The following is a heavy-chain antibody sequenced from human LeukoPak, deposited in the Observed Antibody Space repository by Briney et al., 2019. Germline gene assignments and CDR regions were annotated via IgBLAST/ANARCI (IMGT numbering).Heavy chain of an antibody. V-gene: IGHV3-23*01. D-gene: IGHD3-22*01. Sequence: GGSLRLSCAASGFTFSSYAMSWVRQAPKGLEWVSTISDSGGRTYYADSVKGRFTISRDNSKNTLYLQMNSLRAEDTAVYYCAKDQVVITTTGSWFDPWGQGTLVTVSS. J-gene: IGHJ5*02. CDR2: ISDSGGRT. CDR1: GFTFSSYA. CDR3: AKDQVVITTTGSWFDP.